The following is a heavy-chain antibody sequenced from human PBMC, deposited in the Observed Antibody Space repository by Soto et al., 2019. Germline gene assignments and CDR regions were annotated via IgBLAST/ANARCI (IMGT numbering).Heavy chain of an antibody. Sequence: QITLKESGPTRVKPTQTLTLTCTFSGISLTTNGVGVGWIRQPPGKALEWLALIYWDDDKRYSPSLRTRLTITKYPSQHQVVLTMTNMDPVDTATYFCAHSLWRGYKAWFDSWGQGTLVTVSS. CDR2: IYWDDDK. CDR1: GISLTTNGVG. CDR3: AHSLWRGYKAWFDS. V-gene: IGHV2-5*02. J-gene: IGHJ5*01. D-gene: IGHD3-3*01.